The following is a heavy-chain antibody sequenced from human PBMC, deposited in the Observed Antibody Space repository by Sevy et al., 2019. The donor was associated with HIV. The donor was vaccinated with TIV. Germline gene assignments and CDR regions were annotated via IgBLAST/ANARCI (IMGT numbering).Heavy chain of an antibody. J-gene: IGHJ4*02. CDR3: ARGGQEGRGYCSGGSCLYYFDY. Sequence: ASVKVSCKASGGTFSSYAISWVRQAPGQGLEWMGGIIPIFGTANYAQKFQGRVTITADESTSTAYMELSSLRSEDTAVYCCARGGQEGRGYCSGGSCLYYFDYWGQGTLVTVSS. V-gene: IGHV1-69*13. CDR2: IIPIFGTA. CDR1: GGTFSSYA. D-gene: IGHD2-15*01.